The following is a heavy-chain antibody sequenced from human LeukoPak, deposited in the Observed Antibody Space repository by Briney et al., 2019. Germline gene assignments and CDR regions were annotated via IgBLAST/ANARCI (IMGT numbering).Heavy chain of an antibody. D-gene: IGHD3-16*01. J-gene: IGHJ4*02. CDR2: INSDGSST. Sequence: GGSLRLSCAASGFTFSSYWMHWVRQAPGKGLVWVSRINSDGSSTSYADSVKGRFTISRDNAKNTLYLQMNSLRAEDTAVYYCAKESAYGGAMGLPFFDYWGQGTLVTVSS. V-gene: IGHV3-74*01. CDR1: GFTFSSYW. CDR3: AKESAYGGAMGLPFFDY.